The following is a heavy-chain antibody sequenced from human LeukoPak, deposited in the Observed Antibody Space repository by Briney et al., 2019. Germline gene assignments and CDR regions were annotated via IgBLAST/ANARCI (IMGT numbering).Heavy chain of an antibody. J-gene: IGHJ6*02. D-gene: IGHD3-22*01. CDR3: TRVRDMIVVDVLWGYYGMDV. CDR1: GFTFGDYA. V-gene: IGHV3-49*03. Sequence: GGSLRLSCTASGFTFGDYAMSWFRQAPGKGLEWVGFIRSKAYGGTTEYAASVKGRFTISRDDSKSIAYLQMNSLKTEDTAVYYCTRVRDMIVVDVLWGYYGMDVWGQGTTVTVSS. CDR2: IRSKAYGGTT.